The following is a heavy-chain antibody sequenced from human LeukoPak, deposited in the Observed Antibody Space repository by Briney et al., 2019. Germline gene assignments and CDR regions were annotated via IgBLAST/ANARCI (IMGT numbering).Heavy chain of an antibody. CDR1: GYTFTGYY. D-gene: IGHD3-22*01. V-gene: IGHV1-69*05. Sequence: SVKVSCKASGYTFTGYYMHWVRQAPGQGLEWMGGIIPIFGTANYAQKFQGRVTITTDESTSTAYMELSSLRSEDTAVYYCASSDRREWMYYYDSSGYFTPLFDYWGQGTLVTVSS. CDR3: ASSDRREWMYYYDSSGYFTPLFDY. J-gene: IGHJ4*02. CDR2: IIPIFGTA.